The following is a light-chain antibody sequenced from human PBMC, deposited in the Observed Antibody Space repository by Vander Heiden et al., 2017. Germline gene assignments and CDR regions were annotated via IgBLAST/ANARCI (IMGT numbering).Light chain of an antibody. J-gene: IGKJ2*01. V-gene: IGKV1-9*01. CDR1: QGISSY. CDR2: AAS. CDR3: QERNSYPFT. Sequence: DIPSTQSPSSLSASVGDRVTISCRASQGISSYLAWYQQKPGKAPNLLISAASTLQSGVPSRFSGSGSGTQFTLTISSLHPEDFATYYCQERNSYPFTFGPGTKVEIK.